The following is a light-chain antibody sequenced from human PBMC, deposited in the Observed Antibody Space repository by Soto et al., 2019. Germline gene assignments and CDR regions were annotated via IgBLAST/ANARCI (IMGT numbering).Light chain of an antibody. CDR2: TAS. J-gene: IGKJ1*01. V-gene: IGKV1-5*03. CDR3: QQYTDYSWT. CDR1: QSIGIW. Sequence: IQMTQSPSTLSASVGDRVAITCRASQSIGIWLAWYQQKPGKAPRFLIYTASTLESGVPSRFSGSGSGTEFTLTTSSLQPDDFATYYCQQYTDYSWTFGQGTNVEVK.